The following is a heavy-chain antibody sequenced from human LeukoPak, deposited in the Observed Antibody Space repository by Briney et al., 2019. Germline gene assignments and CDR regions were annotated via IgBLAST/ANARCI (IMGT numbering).Heavy chain of an antibody. V-gene: IGHV4-4*07. CDR2: IYSSVST. J-gene: IGHJ4*02. CDR1: GGSISSYY. D-gene: IGHD6-13*01. Sequence: SETLSLTCTVSGGSISSYYWSWIRQPAGKGLEWIGRIYSSVSTNYNPSLKSRVTLSLDMSKNQFSLKLSSVTAADTAIYYCARDSEGVAAAGAIWGQGTLVTVSS. CDR3: ARDSEGVAAAGAI.